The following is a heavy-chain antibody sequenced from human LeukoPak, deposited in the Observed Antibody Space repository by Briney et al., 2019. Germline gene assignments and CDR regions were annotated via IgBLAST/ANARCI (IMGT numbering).Heavy chain of an antibody. Sequence: SETLSLTCAVSGGSISSGGYSWSWIRQPPGKGLEWIGYIYHSGSTYYNPSLKSRVTISVDRSKNQFSLKLSSVTAADTAVYYCARATGFGVVIIEYYFDYWGQGTLVTVSS. V-gene: IGHV4-30-2*01. J-gene: IGHJ4*02. CDR2: IYHSGST. D-gene: IGHD3-3*01. CDR3: ARATGFGVVIIEYYFDY. CDR1: GGSISSGGYS.